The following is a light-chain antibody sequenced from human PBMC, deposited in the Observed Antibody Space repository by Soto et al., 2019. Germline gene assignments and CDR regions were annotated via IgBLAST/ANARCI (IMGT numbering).Light chain of an antibody. CDR2: EVS. V-gene: IGLV2-14*01. Sequence: QSALTQPASVSGSPGQSITISCTGTSSDVGGYNYVSWYQQHPGKAPKLMIYEVSNRPSGVSNRFSGSKSGNTASLTISGLQAEDEADYYCSSYTSIRVFGTGTKLTVL. CDR1: SSDVGGYNY. CDR3: SSYTSIRV. J-gene: IGLJ1*01.